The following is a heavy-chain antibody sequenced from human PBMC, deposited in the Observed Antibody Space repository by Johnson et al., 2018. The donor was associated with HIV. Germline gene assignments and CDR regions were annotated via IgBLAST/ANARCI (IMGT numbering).Heavy chain of an antibody. CDR1: GFTVSSNY. V-gene: IGHV3-66*01. CDR2: IYSGGST. Sequence: VQLVESGGGLVQPGGSLRLSCAASGFTVSSNYMSWVRQAPGKGLEWVSVIYSGGSTYYADSVKGRFTISRDNAKNSLYLQMNSLRAEDTAVYYCASDDSSGYDAFDIWGQGTMVTVSS. J-gene: IGHJ3*02. D-gene: IGHD3-22*01. CDR3: ASDDSSGYDAFDI.